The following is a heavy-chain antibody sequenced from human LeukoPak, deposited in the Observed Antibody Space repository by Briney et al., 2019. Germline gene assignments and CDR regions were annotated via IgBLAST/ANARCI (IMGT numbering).Heavy chain of an antibody. Sequence: ASVKVSCKASGYTFTGYYMHWVRQAPGQGLEWMGWINPNSGGTNYAQKFQGGVTMTRDMSISTAYMELSRLRSDDTAVYYCARSYFHESSDYYFPTDYWGQGTRVTVSS. CDR1: GYTFTGYY. J-gene: IGHJ4*02. V-gene: IGHV1-2*02. D-gene: IGHD3-22*01. CDR2: INPNSGGT. CDR3: ARSYFHESSDYYFPTDY.